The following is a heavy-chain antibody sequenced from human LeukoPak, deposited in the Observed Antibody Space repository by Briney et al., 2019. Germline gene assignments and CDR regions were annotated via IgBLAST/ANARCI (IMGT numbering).Heavy chain of an antibody. D-gene: IGHD3-16*01. J-gene: IGHJ4*02. CDR1: GFTFGDYA. CDR3: TRRLGYFDY. V-gene: IGHV3-49*04. Sequence: GGSLRLSCSASGFTFGDYAMTWVRQAPGKGLEWLGMIRTKAHGGTTEYAASVKGRFTFSRDDSKSIAYLQMNSLKTEDTAVYYCTRRLGYFDYWGQGTLVTVSS. CDR2: IRTKAHGGTT.